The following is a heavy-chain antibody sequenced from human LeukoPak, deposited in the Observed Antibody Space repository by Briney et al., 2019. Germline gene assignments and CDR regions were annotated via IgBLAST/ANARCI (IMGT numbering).Heavy chain of an antibody. Sequence: ASVKVSRKASGGTFTSYAISWVRQAPGQGIEWMGRIIPIFGIANYAQKFQGRVTITADKSTSTAYMELSSLRSEDTAVYYCARGPRTETGNFDYWGQGTLVTVSS. V-gene: IGHV1-69*04. J-gene: IGHJ4*02. CDR3: ARGPRTETGNFDY. D-gene: IGHD6-13*01. CDR1: GGTFTSYA. CDR2: IIPIFGIA.